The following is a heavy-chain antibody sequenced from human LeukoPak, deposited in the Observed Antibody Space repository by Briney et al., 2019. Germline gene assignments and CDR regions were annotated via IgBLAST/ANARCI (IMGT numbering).Heavy chain of an antibody. CDR2: INSDGSST. CDR1: GFTFSSYW. V-gene: IGHV3-74*01. CDR3: ASPGSAGVVTNDY. J-gene: IGHJ4*02. Sequence: GGSLRLSCAASGFTFSSYWMHWVRQAPGKGLVWVSRINSDGSSTSYADSVKGRFTISRDNAKNTLYLQMNSLRAEDTAVYYCASPGSAGVVTNDYWGQGTLVTVSS. D-gene: IGHD3-3*01.